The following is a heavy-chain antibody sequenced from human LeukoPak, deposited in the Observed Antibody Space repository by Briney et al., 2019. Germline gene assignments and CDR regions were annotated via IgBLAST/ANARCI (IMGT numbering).Heavy chain of an antibody. Sequence: PSETLSLTCTVSGSSISSYYWSWIRQPPGKGLEWIGYIYYSGSTNYNPSLKSRVTISVDTSKNQFSLKLSSVTAADTAVYYCARGGTAFFDYWGQGTLVTVSS. V-gene: IGHV4-59*01. D-gene: IGHD1-7*01. CDR3: ARGGTAFFDY. CDR2: IYYSGST. J-gene: IGHJ4*02. CDR1: GSSISSYY.